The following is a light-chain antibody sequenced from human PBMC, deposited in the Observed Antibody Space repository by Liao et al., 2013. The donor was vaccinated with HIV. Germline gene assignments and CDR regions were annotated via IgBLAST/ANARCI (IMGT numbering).Light chain of an antibody. V-gene: IGLV3-21*01. Sequence: SYVLTQPPSVSVAPEETATITCGGDNIGRKTVHWYQQKPGQAPLLVIYYDTDRPSGIPERFSGSNSGNAATLTISRVEAGDEADYYCHVWDSTSGHVFGTGTKVTVL. CDR2: YDT. CDR1: NIGRKT. CDR3: HVWDSTSGHV. J-gene: IGLJ1*01.